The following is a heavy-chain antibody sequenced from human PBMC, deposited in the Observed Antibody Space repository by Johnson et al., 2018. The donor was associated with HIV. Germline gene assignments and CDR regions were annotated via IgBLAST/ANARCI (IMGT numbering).Heavy chain of an antibody. Sequence: VQLVESGGGLVQPGGSLRLSCAASGFSFSGYWMHWVRQAPGKGLEWVSSITGSGGSTYYADSVKGRFTISRDNSKNTLYLQMNSLRAEDPAVDYCAKDRSSGWDPAFDIWGQGTMVTVSS. CDR1: GFSFSGYW. D-gene: IGHD6-19*01. J-gene: IGHJ3*02. CDR3: AKDRSSGWDPAFDI. V-gene: IGHV3-23*04. CDR2: ITGSGGST.